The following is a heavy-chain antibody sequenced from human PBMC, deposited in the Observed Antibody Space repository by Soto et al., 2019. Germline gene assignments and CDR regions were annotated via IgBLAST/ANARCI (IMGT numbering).Heavy chain of an antibody. CDR1: GASIRSYH. V-gene: IGHV4-4*07. D-gene: IGHD3-16*01. CDR3: AKDVSSRRGFDP. Sequence: QVQLQKSGPGLVKPSETLSLTCAVSGASIRSYHWSWIRQPAGKGLEWIGRMQDTGNTNYNPSLKSRVTMSVDTSKNQISLKMTSVTAADTAVYFCAKDVSSRRGFDPWGQGILVIVSS. J-gene: IGHJ5*02. CDR2: MQDTGNT.